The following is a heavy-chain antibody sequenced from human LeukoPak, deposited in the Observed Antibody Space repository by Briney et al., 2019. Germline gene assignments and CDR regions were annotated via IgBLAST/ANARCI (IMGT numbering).Heavy chain of an antibody. CDR1: GFTFSSYS. CDR3: ARDAVIAYMDV. D-gene: IGHD6-13*01. J-gene: IGHJ6*03. V-gene: IGHV3-21*01. CDR2: ISSSSSYI. Sequence: GGSLSLSCAASGFTFSSYSMNWVRQAPGKGLEWVSSISSSSSYIYYADPVKGRFIISRDNAKNSLYLQMNSLRAEDTAVYYCARDAVIAYMDVWGKGTTVTVSS.